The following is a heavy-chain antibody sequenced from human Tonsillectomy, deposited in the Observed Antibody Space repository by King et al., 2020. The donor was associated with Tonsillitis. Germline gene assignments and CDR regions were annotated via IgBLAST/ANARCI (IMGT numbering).Heavy chain of an antibody. J-gene: IGHJ2*01. CDR1: GGSFSGYY. Sequence: VQLQQWGAGLLKPSETLSLTCAVYGGSFSGYYWSWIRQPPGKGLEWIGEINHSGSTNYNPSLKSRVTISVDTSKNQFSLKLSSVTAADTAVYYCARSGGRDGHKGRYFDLWGRGTLVTVSS. D-gene: IGHD5-24*01. V-gene: IGHV4-34*01. CDR2: INHSGST. CDR3: ARSGGRDGHKGRYFDL.